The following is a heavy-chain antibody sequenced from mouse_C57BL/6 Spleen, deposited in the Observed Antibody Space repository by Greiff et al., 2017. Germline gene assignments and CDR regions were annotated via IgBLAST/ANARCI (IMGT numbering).Heavy chain of an antibody. CDR1: GFTFSDYG. CDR2: ISSGSSTN. V-gene: IGHV5-17*01. Sequence: VQLQQSGGGLVKPGGSLKLSCEASGFTFSDYGMHWVRQAPGKGLEWVAYISSGSSTNYYADTVKGRFTISRDNAKNTLFLQMTNLRSKDTAMYYCANGKEYFDVWGTGTTVTVSS. CDR3: ANGKEYFDV. J-gene: IGHJ1*03. D-gene: IGHD2-1*01.